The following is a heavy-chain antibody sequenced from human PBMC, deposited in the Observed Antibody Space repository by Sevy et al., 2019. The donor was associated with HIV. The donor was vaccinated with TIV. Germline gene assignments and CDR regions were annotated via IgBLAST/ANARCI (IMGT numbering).Heavy chain of an antibody. CDR2: LSFGCGKI. V-gene: IGHV3-23*01. D-gene: IGHD2-8*01. CDR1: GFAFYDYS. J-gene: IGHJ4*02. CDR3: AREGCTRPHDY. Sequence: GGSLRLSCAASGFAFYDYSMSWIRQAPGKGLEWVATLSFGCGKINYAGTVKGRFTISRDKSKNSFYLQMDSLRVEDMALYYCAREGCTRPHDYWGQGTRVTVSS.